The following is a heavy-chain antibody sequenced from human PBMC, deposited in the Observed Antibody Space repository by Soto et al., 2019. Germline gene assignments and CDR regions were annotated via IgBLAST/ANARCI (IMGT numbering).Heavy chain of an antibody. CDR3: AREFIAVNGRIRWFAP. CDR2: INADGSSK. D-gene: IGHD6-19*01. Sequence: PGWSLRLSCAASGFTLSSHWMHWVRQAPGKEPVWVSRINADGSSKSYVDSVEGRFIISRDNAKNTLYLQMNSLRAEDTAVYYCAREFIAVNGRIRWFAPWGQGNLGIVSS. J-gene: IGHJ5*02. CDR1: GFTLSSHW. V-gene: IGHV3-74*01.